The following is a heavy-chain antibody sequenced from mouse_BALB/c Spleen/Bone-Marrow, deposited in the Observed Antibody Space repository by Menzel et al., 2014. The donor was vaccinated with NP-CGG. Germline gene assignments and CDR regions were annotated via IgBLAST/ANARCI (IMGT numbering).Heavy chain of an antibody. Sequence: VKLVESGPGLVAPSQSLSITCTVSGFSLSRYSIHWIRQPPGNGLEWLGMIWGGGSTDYNSALKSRLSISKDNSKSQVFLKMNSLQTDDTAIYYCARNLRDPFAYWGQGTLVTVSA. V-gene: IGHV2-6-4*01. J-gene: IGHJ3*01. CDR2: IWGGGST. CDR1: GFSLSRYS. CDR3: ARNLRDPFAY.